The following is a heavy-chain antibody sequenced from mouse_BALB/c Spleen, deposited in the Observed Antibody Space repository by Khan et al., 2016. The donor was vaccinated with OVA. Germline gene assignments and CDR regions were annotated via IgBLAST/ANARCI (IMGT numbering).Heavy chain of an antibody. CDR3: AREIYYDYAYYYAMDY. D-gene: IGHD2-4*01. CDR2: IWGDGST. CDR1: GFSLTGYG. V-gene: IGHV2-6-7*01. Sequence: QVQLKESGPGLVAPSQSLSFTCTVSGFSLTGYGVNWVRQPLGKGLEWLGMIWGDGSTDYNSALKSRLSISKDNSKSQVFLKMNSLHTDDTARYYCAREIYYDYAYYYAMDYWGQGTSVTVSS. J-gene: IGHJ4*01.